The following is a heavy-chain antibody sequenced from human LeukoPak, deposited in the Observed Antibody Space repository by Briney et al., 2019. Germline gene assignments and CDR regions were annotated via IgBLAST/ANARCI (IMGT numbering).Heavy chain of an antibody. CDR2: IYHSGST. D-gene: IGHD6-19*01. CDR3: ARGRDSSGWYASYYYYYYMDV. Sequence: SETLSLTCTVSGYSISSGYYWGWIRQPPGKGLEWIGTIYHSGSTYYNPSLKSRVTISVDTSKNQFSLKLSSVTAADTAVYYCARGRDSSGWYASYYYYYYMDVWGKGTTVTVSS. J-gene: IGHJ6*03. CDR1: GYSISSGYY. V-gene: IGHV4-38-2*02.